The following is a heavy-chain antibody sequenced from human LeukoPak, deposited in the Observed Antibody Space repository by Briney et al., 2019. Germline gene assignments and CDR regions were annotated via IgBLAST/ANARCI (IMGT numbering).Heavy chain of an antibody. CDR3: ARGPTMVRGVILYYFDY. J-gene: IGHJ4*02. Sequence: SVKVSCKASGGTFSSYAISWVRQAPGQGLEWMGGIIPIFDTANYAQKFQGRVTITADESTSTAYMELSSLRSEDTAVYYYARGPTMVRGVILYYFDYWGQGTLVTVSS. CDR2: IIPIFDTA. V-gene: IGHV1-69*01. D-gene: IGHD3-10*01. CDR1: GGTFSSYA.